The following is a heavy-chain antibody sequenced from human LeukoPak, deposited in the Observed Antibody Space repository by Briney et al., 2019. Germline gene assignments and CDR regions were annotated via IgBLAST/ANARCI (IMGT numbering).Heavy chain of an antibody. J-gene: IGHJ4*02. CDR2: INWHGDRT. D-gene: IGHD3-10*01. V-gene: IGHV3-20*04. Sequence: PGGSLRLSCAASRFIFEDYCMSWVRQAPGKGLEWVSGINWHGDRTGYADSVKGRFTISRDNAKNSLYLQMNSLRAEDTALYYWARSGYYGSGSYSDYWGQGTLVTVSS. CDR1: RFIFEDYC. CDR3: ARSGYYGSGSYSDY.